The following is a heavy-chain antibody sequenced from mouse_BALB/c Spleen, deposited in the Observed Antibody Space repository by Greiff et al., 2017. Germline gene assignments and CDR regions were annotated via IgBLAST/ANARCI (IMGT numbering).Heavy chain of an antibody. CDR1: GFSLTSYG. V-gene: IGHV2-2*02. CDR2: IWSGGST. J-gene: IGHJ3*01. Sequence: VKLQQSGPGLVQPSQSLSITCTVSGFSLTSYGVHWVRQSPGKGLEWLGVIWSGGSTDYNAAFISRLSISKDNSKSQVFFKMNSLQANDTAIYYCARSHYGSSYWFAYWGQGTLVTVSA. D-gene: IGHD1-1*01. CDR3: ARSHYGSSYWFAY.